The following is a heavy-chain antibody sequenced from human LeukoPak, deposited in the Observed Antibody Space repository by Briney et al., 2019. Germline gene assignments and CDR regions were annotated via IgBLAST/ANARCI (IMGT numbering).Heavy chain of an antibody. CDR2: IYTSGST. Sequence: SETLSLTCTVSGGSLSSYYWSWIRQPAGKGLEWIGRIYTSGSTNYNPSLKSRVTMSVDTSKNKFSLKLSSMTAADTAVYYCARDVRRAYYGSGSSYWFDPWGQGTLVTVSS. V-gene: IGHV4-4*07. CDR1: GGSLSSYY. CDR3: ARDVRRAYYGSGSSYWFDP. J-gene: IGHJ5*02. D-gene: IGHD3-10*01.